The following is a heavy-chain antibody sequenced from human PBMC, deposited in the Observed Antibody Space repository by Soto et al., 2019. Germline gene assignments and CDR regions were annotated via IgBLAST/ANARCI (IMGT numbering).Heavy chain of an antibody. D-gene: IGHD3-10*01. V-gene: IGHV3-7*01. CDR3: AKACMVRGVSSYAFDI. Sequence: VGSLRLSCAASGFTFSSYWMSWVRQAPGKGLEWVANIKQDGSEKYYVDSVKGRFTISRDNAKNSLYLQMTSLRVEDTAVYFCAKACMVRGVSSYAFDIWGQGTMVTVSS. J-gene: IGHJ3*02. CDR1: GFTFSSYW. CDR2: IKQDGSEK.